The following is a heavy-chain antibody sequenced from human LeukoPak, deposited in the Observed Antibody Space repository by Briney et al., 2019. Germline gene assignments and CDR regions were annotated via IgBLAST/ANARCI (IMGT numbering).Heavy chain of an antibody. D-gene: IGHD6-19*01. Sequence: SETLSLTCSVSGGSISNYYWSWIRQPPGKGLEWIGEINHSGSTNYNPSLKSRVTISVDTSKNQFSLKLSSVTAADTAVYYCAVAVAGDYFDYWGQGTLVTVSS. V-gene: IGHV4-34*01. CDR1: GGSISNYY. J-gene: IGHJ4*02. CDR2: INHSGST. CDR3: AVAVAGDYFDY.